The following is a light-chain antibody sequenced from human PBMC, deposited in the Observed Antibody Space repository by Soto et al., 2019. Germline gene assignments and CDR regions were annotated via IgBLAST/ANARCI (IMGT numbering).Light chain of an antibody. V-gene: IGKV1-6*02. J-gene: IGKJ1*01. Sequence: IQMTQSPSSLSASVRDRVTITCRASQDIGNDLGWYQQKPGKAPNLLIYAASSLRSGVPSRFSGSGSGTHFTLTINSLQAEDSATYFYLQDYTYPWTFGQGTKV. CDR1: QDIGND. CDR2: AAS. CDR3: LQDYTYPWT.